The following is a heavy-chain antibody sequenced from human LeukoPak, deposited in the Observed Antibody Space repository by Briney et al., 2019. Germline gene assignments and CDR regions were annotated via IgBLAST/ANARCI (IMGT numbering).Heavy chain of an antibody. D-gene: IGHD4-11*01. V-gene: IGHV1-2*02. CDR1: GDTFTSYY. CDR2: INPNSGGT. Sequence: ASVKVSCKASGDTFTSYYMQGVRQAPGKGLEWMGWINPNSGGTNYAQKFQGRVTMTRDTSISTAYMELSRLRSDDTAVYYCARDYSNYFNWFDPWGQGTLVTVSS. CDR3: ARDYSNYFNWFDP. J-gene: IGHJ5*02.